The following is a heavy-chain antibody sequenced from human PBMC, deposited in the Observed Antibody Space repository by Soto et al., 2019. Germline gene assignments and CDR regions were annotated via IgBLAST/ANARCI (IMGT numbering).Heavy chain of an antibody. CDR2: IYYSGST. D-gene: IGHD6-19*01. J-gene: IGHJ3*02. V-gene: IGHV4-59*12. CDR3: ARDGGSGWYFAFDI. CDR1: GGSISSYY. Sequence: SETLSLTCTVSGGSISSYYWTWIRQPPGKGLEWIGYIYYSGSTYYNPSLKSRVTISVDTSKNQFSLKLSSVTAADTAVYYCARDGGSGWYFAFDIWGQGTMVTVSS.